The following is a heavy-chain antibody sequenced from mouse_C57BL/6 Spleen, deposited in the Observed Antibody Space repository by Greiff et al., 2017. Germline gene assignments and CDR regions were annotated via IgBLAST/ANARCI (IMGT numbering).Heavy chain of an antibody. V-gene: IGHV1-18*01. CDR1: GYTFTEYT. CDR3: AKLYDRVYGFDY. D-gene: IGHD2-3*01. J-gene: IGHJ3*01. CDR2: FNPNNGGI. Sequence: VQLQQSGAELVKPGASVKLSCKASGYTFTEYTMDWVKQSYGQSLEWIGDFNPNNGGIMYNEKFKGKATLTVDKSSSTVYMELRSLTSEDTAVYCCAKLYDRVYGFDYWGQGTLVTVSA.